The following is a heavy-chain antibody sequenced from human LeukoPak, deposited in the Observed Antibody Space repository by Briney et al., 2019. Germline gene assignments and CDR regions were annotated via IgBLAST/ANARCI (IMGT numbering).Heavy chain of an antibody. J-gene: IGHJ4*02. CDR1: GITFSSYG. D-gene: IGHD1-26*01. CDR2: ISSTGGTT. CDR3: AKGSGSYLSPLYYFDY. Sequence: GGTLRLSCAASGITFSSYGMSWVRQAPGKGLEGVSSISSTGGTTYYADSVKGRFTISRDNSKNTLYLQMNSLRAEDTAVYYCAKGSGSYLSPLYYFDYWGQGTLVTVSS. V-gene: IGHV3-23*01.